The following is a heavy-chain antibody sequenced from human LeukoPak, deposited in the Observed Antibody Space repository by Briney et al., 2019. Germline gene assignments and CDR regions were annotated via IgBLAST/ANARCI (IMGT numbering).Heavy chain of an antibody. CDR2: INPNSGGT. J-gene: IGHJ4*02. CDR1: GYTFTGYY. D-gene: IGHD5-24*01. V-gene: IGHV1-2*02. Sequence: GASVKVSCKASGYTFTGYYMHWVRQAPGQGLEWMGWINPNSGGTNYAQKFQGRVTMTRDTSISTAYMEVTRLTSDDTALYYCATDRDAADRINLWGQGTLVTVSS. CDR3: ATDRDAADRINL.